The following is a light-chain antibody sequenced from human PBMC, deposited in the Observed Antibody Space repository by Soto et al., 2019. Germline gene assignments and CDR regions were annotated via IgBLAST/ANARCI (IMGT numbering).Light chain of an antibody. Sequence: DIQMTQSPSSLSASVGDTVTITCRASQSISSYLNWYQQKPGKAPKLLIYAASSLQSGVPSRFSGSGSGTDFTLTISSLQPEDSATYYCQQSSSTPPMYTFGQGTNLEIK. V-gene: IGKV1-39*01. CDR1: QSISSY. CDR3: QQSSSTPPMYT. J-gene: IGKJ2*01. CDR2: AAS.